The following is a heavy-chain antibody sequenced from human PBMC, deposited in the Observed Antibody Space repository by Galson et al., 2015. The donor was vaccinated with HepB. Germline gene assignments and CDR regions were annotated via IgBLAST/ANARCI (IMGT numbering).Heavy chain of an antibody. V-gene: IGHV1-18*01. D-gene: IGHD4-17*01. CDR3: GKGDYDLRLFDN. Sequence: SVKVSCKASGYTFASYGITWVRQAPGQGLECMGWISPYNGHAMYAQKFEGRVAMTTDTPRDTAYLEVTGLRSDDTAVYYCGKGDYDLRLFDNWGQGTMVTVS. J-gene: IGHJ3*02. CDR1: GYTFASYG. CDR2: ISPYNGHA.